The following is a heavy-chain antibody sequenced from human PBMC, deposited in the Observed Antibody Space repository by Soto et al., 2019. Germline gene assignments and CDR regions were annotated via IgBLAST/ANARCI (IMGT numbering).Heavy chain of an antibody. D-gene: IGHD2-15*01. CDR2: IWYDASKQ. CDR3: AAWAEGATEVH. CDR1: GFSFSVYG. V-gene: IGHV3-33*01. J-gene: IGHJ4*02. Sequence: GVSLRLSCETSGFSFSVYGMHWVRQAPGKGLEWVAVIWYDASKQFYAASVEGRFTISRDNSKAILYLQMNSLRAEDTAVYYCAAWAEGATEVHWGQGTLVTVSS.